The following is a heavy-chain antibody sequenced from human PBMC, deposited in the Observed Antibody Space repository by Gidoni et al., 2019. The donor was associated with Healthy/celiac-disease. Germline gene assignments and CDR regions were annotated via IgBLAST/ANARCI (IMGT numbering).Heavy chain of an antibody. CDR3: ARIRPGESSSWYYFDY. D-gene: IGHD6-13*01. CDR2: IDWDDDK. V-gene: IGHV2-70*15. CDR1: GFSLSTSGMC. J-gene: IGHJ4*02. Sequence: QVTLRESGPALVKPTQTLTLTCTFSGFSLSTSGMCVSWIRQPPGKALEWLARIDWDDDKYYSTSLKTRLTISKDTSKNQVVLTMTNMDPVDTATYYCARIRPGESSSWYYFDYWGQGTLVTVSS.